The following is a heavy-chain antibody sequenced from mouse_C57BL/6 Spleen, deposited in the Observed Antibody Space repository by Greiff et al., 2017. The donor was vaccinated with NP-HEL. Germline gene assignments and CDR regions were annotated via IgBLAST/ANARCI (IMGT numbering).Heavy chain of an antibody. J-gene: IGHJ4*01. Sequence: QVQLQQPGAELVKPGASVKLSCKASGYTFTSYWMHWVKQRPGQGLEWIGMIHPNSGSTNYNEKFKSKATLTVDKSSSTAYMQLSSLTSEDSAVYYCARWGDNHFFYALDYWGQGTSVTVSS. CDR3: ARWGDNHFFYALDY. CDR2: IHPNSGST. V-gene: IGHV1-64*01. D-gene: IGHD1-3*01. CDR1: GYTFTSYW.